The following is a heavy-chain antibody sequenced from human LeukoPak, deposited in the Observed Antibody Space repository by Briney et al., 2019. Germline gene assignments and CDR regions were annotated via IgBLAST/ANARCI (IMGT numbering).Heavy chain of an antibody. J-gene: IGHJ4*02. D-gene: IGHD2-15*01. Sequence: GESLKISSTGSGYRFTTYWIAWVRQMPGKGLEWMGIIYPGDSETKYSPSFQGHVTISVDKSINTAYLQWTTLKASDTAIYFCARRHTQNFDYWGQGSLVTVFS. CDR1: GYRFTTYW. CDR3: ARRHTQNFDY. CDR2: IYPGDSET. V-gene: IGHV5-51*01.